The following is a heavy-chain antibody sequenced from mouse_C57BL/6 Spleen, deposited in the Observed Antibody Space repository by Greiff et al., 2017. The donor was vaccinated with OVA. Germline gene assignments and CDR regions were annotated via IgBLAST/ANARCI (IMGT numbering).Heavy chain of an antibody. D-gene: IGHD2-13*01. CDR1: GYAFSSYW. V-gene: IGHV1-80*01. Sequence: QVQLQQSGAELVKPGASVKISCKASGYAFSSYWMNWVKQRPGKGLEWIGQIYPGDGDTNYNGKFKGKATLTADKSSSTAYMQLSSLTSEDSAVYFCARVGDSTYWYFDVWGTGTTVTVSS. J-gene: IGHJ1*03. CDR2: IYPGDGDT. CDR3: ARVGDSTYWYFDV.